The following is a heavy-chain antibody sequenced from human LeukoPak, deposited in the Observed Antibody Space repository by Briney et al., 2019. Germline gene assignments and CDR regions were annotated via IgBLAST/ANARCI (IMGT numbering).Heavy chain of an antibody. CDR2: ISSDSTNI. D-gene: IGHD2-15*01. CDR1: GFTFSIYG. CDR3: ARDGSGSGDY. Sequence: GGSLRLSCAASGFTFSIYGMNWVRQAPGEGLEWVASISSDSTNIYYTDSVKGRFTISRDNARNSLYLQMNSLVLEDTAVYYCARDGSGSGDYWGQGTLVTVSS. V-gene: IGHV3-21*01. J-gene: IGHJ4*02.